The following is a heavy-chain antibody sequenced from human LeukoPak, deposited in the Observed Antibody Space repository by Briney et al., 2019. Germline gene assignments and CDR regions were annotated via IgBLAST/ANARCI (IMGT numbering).Heavy chain of an antibody. CDR3: ARRRKDLNWFDP. J-gene: IGHJ5*02. CDR2: INYSGRT. Sequence: SETLSLTCTVSGDSISNSDYYWGWIRQPPGKGLEWIALINYSGRTFYNPSLRSRVTISVDMSKNQFSMNLNSVTAADTAVYYCARRRKDLNWFDPWGQGTLVTVSS. CDR1: GDSISNSDYY. V-gene: IGHV4-39*01.